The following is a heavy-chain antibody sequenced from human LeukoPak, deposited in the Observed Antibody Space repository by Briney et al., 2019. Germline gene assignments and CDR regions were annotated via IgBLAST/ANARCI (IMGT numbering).Heavy chain of an antibody. CDR2: MSYDGSNK. CDR1: GFTFSSYA. D-gene: IGHD2-2*01. J-gene: IGHJ5*02. CDR3: ARDRVGVQVPAANTNWFDP. V-gene: IGHV3-30-3*01. Sequence: GGSLRLSCAASGFTFSSYAMHWVRQAPGKGLEWVAVMSYDGSNKYYADSVKGRFTISRDNSKNTLYLQMNSLRAEDTAVYYCARDRVGVQVPAANTNWFDPWGQGTLVTVSS.